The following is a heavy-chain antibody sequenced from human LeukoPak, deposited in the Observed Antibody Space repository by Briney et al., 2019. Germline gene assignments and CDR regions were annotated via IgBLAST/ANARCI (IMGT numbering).Heavy chain of an antibody. D-gene: IGHD3-3*01. J-gene: IGHJ4*02. CDR3: ARFNYWSGFYPLDH. CDR1: GFTFSLYG. V-gene: IGHV3-30*02. CDR2: IRYDASNE. Sequence: GGSLRLSCAASGFTFSLYGMQWVRQAPGKGLQWVAFIRYDASNEYYVDSVKGRFTISRDNSENTLYLQMNSLRTEDTAVYYCARFNYWSGFYPLDHWGQGTLVTVSS.